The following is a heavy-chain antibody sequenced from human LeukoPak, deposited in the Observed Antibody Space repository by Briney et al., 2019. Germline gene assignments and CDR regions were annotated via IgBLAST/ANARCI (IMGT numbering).Heavy chain of an antibody. J-gene: IGHJ6*02. D-gene: IGHD1-26*01. Sequence: GASVKVSCKASGYTFTSYAMHWVRQAPGQGLEWMGGIIPIFGTANYAQKFQGRVTITADESTSTAYMELSSLRSEDTAVYYCARVGLPDYYGMDVWGQGTTVTVSS. V-gene: IGHV1-69*13. CDR1: GYTFTSYA. CDR2: IIPIFGTA. CDR3: ARVGLPDYYGMDV.